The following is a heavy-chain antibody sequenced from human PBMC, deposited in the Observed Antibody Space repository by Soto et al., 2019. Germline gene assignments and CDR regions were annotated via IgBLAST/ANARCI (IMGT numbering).Heavy chain of an antibody. CDR1: GGTISGYY. CDR3: ARGQRFSDWFDP. J-gene: IGHJ5*02. D-gene: IGHD3-3*01. V-gene: IGHV4-4*07. CDR2: IYSSGNT. Sequence: SETLSLTCSVSGGTISGYYWTWIRQPAGKGLEWIGRIYSSGNTKYNPSLQSRVTMSLDTSNNQFSLRLTPVTAADTAVYYCARGQRFSDWFDPWGQGTLVTVSS.